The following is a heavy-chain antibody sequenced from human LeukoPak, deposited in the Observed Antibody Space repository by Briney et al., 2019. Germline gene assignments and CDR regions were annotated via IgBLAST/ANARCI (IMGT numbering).Heavy chain of an antibody. CDR1: GYTFTSYY. CDR2: INPSGGST. CDR3: ARSLGYGDYRWYFDL. J-gene: IGHJ2*01. D-gene: IGHD4-17*01. Sequence: GASVKVSCKASGYTFTSYYMHWVRQAPGQGLEWMGIINPSGGSTSYAQKFQGRVTMTRDTSTSTVYMELSSLRSEDTAVYYCARSLGYGDYRWYFDLWGRGTLVTVSS. V-gene: IGHV1-46*01.